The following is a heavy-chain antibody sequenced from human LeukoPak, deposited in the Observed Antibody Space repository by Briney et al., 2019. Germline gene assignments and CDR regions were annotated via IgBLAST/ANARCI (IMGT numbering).Heavy chain of an antibody. J-gene: IGHJ4*02. CDR1: GFTFSDYY. CDR2: ISSSGNTI. Sequence: GGSLRLSCAASGFTFSDYYMSWIRQAPGKGLEWVSYISSSGNTIYYADSVKGRFTISRDNAKNSLHLQMNSLRAVDTAVYYCASGYNYDYVRWGQGTLVTVSS. V-gene: IGHV3-11*01. CDR3: ASGYNYDYVR. D-gene: IGHD5-18*01.